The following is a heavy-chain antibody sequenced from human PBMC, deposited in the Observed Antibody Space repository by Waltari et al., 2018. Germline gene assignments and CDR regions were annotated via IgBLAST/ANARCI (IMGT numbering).Heavy chain of an antibody. CDR2: MYGAGTT. CDR1: CFPVRLHH. D-gene: IGHD2-8*02. CDR3: ARSPTGTGYLYYFDY. V-gene: IGHV3-66*01. J-gene: IGHJ4*02. Sequence: EVLLVEYGGGWVQLGGSLILTLSASCFPVRLHHLSWVRQDPGKGLEWVAVMYGAGTTYSADYVKGRFTITRDNSRNTRYLQMDTLRAEDAAVYYCARSPTGTGYLYYFDYWGQGTLVTVSS.